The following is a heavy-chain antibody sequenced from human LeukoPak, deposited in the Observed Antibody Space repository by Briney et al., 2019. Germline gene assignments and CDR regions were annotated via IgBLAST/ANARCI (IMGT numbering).Heavy chain of an antibody. Sequence: PGGSLRLSCAPSELTFSSYSINWVPQAPGKGRDGVSSICSSRSYIYYADSVKGRFTITRDNAKNSLYLQMNSLRAEDTAVYYCARVLVGGTNWFDPWGQGTLVTVSS. CDR1: ELTFSSYS. D-gene: IGHD1-26*01. CDR2: ICSSRSYI. J-gene: IGHJ5*02. CDR3: ARVLVGGTNWFDP. V-gene: IGHV3-21*01.